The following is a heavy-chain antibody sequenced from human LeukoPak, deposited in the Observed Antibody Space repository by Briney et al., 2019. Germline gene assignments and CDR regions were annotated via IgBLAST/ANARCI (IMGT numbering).Heavy chain of an antibody. CDR3: ARVPIRAAGTFDY. Sequence: GGSLRLSCVASEFTFSKYWMHWVRQARGKGLVSVSRINNDGSRTTYADSVKGRFTISRDNAKNSLYLQMNSLRAEDTAVYYCARVPIRAAGTFDYWGQGTLVTVSS. J-gene: IGHJ4*02. V-gene: IGHV3-74*01. CDR2: INNDGSRT. CDR1: EFTFSKYW. D-gene: IGHD6-13*01.